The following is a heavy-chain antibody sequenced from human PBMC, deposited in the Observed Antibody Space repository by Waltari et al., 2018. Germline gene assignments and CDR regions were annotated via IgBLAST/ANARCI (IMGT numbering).Heavy chain of an antibody. CDR2: MYYSETT. J-gene: IGHJ5*02. Sequence: QLQLQESGPGVKTPCETLSLTCTAPGGSISRRSYYWGWIRQSPGKGLEWIASMYYSETTYYNPTLESRVTISGDTSKNQFSLRLSSVTAADTAVYYCARHWKRNGYRFDPWGQGTLVTVSS. D-gene: IGHD5-12*01. CDR3: ARHWKRNGYRFDP. V-gene: IGHV4-39*01. CDR1: GGSISRRSYY.